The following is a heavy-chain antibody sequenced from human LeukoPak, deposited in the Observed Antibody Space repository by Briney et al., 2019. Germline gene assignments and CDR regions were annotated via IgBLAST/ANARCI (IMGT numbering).Heavy chain of an antibody. J-gene: IGHJ4*02. CDR2: ICSGGST. CDR1: GFTFRSYE. V-gene: IGHV3-66*01. Sequence: GGSLRLSCAASGFTFRSYEMNWVRQAPGKGLEWVSVICSGGSTYYADSVKGRFTISRDNSKNTLYLQMNSLRAEDTAVYYCARDRGYWGQGTLVTVSS. CDR3: ARDRGY.